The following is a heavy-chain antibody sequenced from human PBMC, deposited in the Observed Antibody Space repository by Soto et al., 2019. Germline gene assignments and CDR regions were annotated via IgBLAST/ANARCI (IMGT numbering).Heavy chain of an antibody. V-gene: IGHV4-59*01. Sequence: SETLSLTCTVSGGSISSYYWSWIRQPPGKGLEWIGYIYYSGSTNYNPSLKSRVTISVDTSKNQFSLKLSSVTAADTAVYYCARDLCSSTSCSNYYYGMDVWGQGTTVTVSS. J-gene: IGHJ6*02. CDR1: GGSISSYY. D-gene: IGHD2-2*01. CDR2: IYYSGST. CDR3: ARDLCSSTSCSNYYYGMDV.